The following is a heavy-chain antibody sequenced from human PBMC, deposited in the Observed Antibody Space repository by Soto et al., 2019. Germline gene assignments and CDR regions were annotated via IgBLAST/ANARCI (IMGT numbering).Heavy chain of an antibody. CDR3: ARGTLDYRDYGFRGDPLDI. Sequence: QVPLVESGGGVVQPGRSLRLSCAASGFTFSYYAMHWVRQAPGKGLEWVAVISYDGSNQYYADSVKDRFTVSRDNSKHTLYLQMNSLRVEDTAVYYCARGTLDYRDYGFRGDPLDIWGQGTMVTVSS. D-gene: IGHD4-17*01. CDR1: GFTFSYYA. J-gene: IGHJ3*02. V-gene: IGHV3-30-3*01. CDR2: ISYDGSNQ.